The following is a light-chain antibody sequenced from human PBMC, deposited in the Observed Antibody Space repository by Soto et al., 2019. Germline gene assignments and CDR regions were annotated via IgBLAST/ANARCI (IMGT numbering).Light chain of an antibody. CDR3: PQYARSPLT. J-gene: IGKJ4*01. CDR2: GAS. V-gene: IGKV3-20*01. CDR1: QSVSSSY. Sequence: EIVLTQSPGTLSLSPGERATLSCRASQSVSSSYLAWYQQKPGQAPRLLIYGASSRATGIPDRFSGSGSGTDFTLTISRLEPEDFAVYYCPQYARSPLTFGVGTKFDIK.